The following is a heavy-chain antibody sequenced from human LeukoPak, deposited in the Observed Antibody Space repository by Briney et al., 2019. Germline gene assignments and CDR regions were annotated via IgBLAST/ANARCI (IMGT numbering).Heavy chain of an antibody. V-gene: IGHV4-4*02. CDR3: ARQRKGNVLLWFGGKNNNAFDI. CDR1: GGSISSSNW. CDR2: IYHSGST. D-gene: IGHD3-10*01. Sequence: KPSETLSLTCAVSGGSISSSNWWSWVRQPPGKGLEWIGEIYHSGSTNYNPSLKSRVTISVDTSKNQFSLKLSSVTAADTAVYYCARQRKGNVLLWFGGKNNNAFDIWGQGTMVTVSS. J-gene: IGHJ3*02.